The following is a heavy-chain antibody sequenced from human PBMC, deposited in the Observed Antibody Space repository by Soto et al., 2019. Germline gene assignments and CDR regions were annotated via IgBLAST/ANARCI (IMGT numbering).Heavy chain of an antibody. V-gene: IGHV4-31*03. Sequence: QVQLQESGPGLVKPSQTLSLTCTVSGGSISSGGYYWSWIRQHPGKGLEWIGYIYYSGSTYYNPSRKSRVTISVDTSKNQFSLKRNSVSAADTAVYYCARWGGSSRPCDYWGQGTLVTVSS. CDR2: IYYSGST. CDR3: ARWGGSSRPCDY. CDR1: GGSISSGGYY. D-gene: IGHD6-6*01. J-gene: IGHJ4*02.